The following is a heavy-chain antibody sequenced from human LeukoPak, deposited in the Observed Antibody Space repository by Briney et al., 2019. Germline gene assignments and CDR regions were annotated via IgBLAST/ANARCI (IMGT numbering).Heavy chain of an antibody. D-gene: IGHD2-21*02. V-gene: IGHV4-59*01. J-gene: IGHJ6*02. CDR2: IYYSGST. CDR1: AGSISSYY. Sequence: PSETLSLTCTVSAGSISSYYWSWIRQPPGKGLGWIGYIYYSGSTNYNPPLKSRVPISVDTSKNQCSLKLSSVTAADTAVYYCASKYCGGDCYAWYYGMDVWGQGTTVTVSS. CDR3: ASKYCGGDCYAWYYGMDV.